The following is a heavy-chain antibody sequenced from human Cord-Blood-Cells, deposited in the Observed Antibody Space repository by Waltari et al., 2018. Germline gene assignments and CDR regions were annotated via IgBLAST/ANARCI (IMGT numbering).Heavy chain of an antibody. CDR1: GFTVSCYC. CDR3: ARDSSSSWYYYYYGMDV. CDR2: ISSSSSYI. D-gene: IGHD6-13*01. V-gene: IGHV3-21*01. Sequence: EVQLVESGGGLVKPGGALRVSVAASGFTVSCYCIYWFRQAPGTGLEWVSSISSSSSYIYYADSVKGRFTISRDNAKNSLYLQMNSLRAEDTAVYYCARDSSSSWYYYYYGMDVWGQGTTVTVSS. J-gene: IGHJ6*02.